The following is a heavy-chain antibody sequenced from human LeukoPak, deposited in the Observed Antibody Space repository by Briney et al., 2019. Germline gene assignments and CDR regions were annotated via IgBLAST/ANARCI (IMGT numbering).Heavy chain of an antibody. Sequence: PSETLSLTCTVSGYSISSGYYWGWIRQPPGKGLEWIGSIYHSGSTYYNPSLKSRVTISVDTSKNQFSLKLSSVTAADTAVYYCARVGREVIPIDYYMDVWGKGTTVTVSS. J-gene: IGHJ6*03. D-gene: IGHD3-22*01. CDR2: IYHSGST. V-gene: IGHV4-38-2*02. CDR1: GYSISSGYY. CDR3: ARVGREVIPIDYYMDV.